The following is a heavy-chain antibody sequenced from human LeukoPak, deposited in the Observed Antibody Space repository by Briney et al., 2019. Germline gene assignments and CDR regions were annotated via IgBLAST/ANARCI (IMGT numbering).Heavy chain of an antibody. CDR3: ARSMYYYDSSGYSKTPFFGY. Sequence: ASETLSLTCAVYGGSFSGYYWSGIRQPPGKGLEWIGEINHSGSTNYNPSLKSRVTISVDTSKNQFSLELSSVTAADTAVYYCARSMYYYDSSGYSKTPFFGYWGQGTLVTVSS. V-gene: IGHV4-34*01. J-gene: IGHJ4*02. CDR1: GGSFSGYY. D-gene: IGHD3-22*01. CDR2: INHSGST.